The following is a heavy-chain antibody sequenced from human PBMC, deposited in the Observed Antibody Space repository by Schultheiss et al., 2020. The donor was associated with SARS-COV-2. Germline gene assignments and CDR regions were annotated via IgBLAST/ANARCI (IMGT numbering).Heavy chain of an antibody. CDR1: GYTLTELS. CDR2: IIPIFGTA. V-gene: IGHV1-24*01. Sequence: ASVKVSCKVSGYTLTELSMHWVRQAPGKGLEWMGGIIPIFGTANYAQKFQGRVTMTEDTSTDTAYMELSSLRSEDTAVYYCARDGDYGGNPGAFDIWGQGTMVTVSS. J-gene: IGHJ3*02. D-gene: IGHD4-23*01. CDR3: ARDGDYGGNPGAFDI.